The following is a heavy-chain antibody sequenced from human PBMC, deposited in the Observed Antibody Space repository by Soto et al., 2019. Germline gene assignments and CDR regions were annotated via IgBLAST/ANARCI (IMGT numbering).Heavy chain of an antibody. CDR2: IYYSGST. CDR1: GGSISSGGYY. D-gene: IGHD3-22*01. Sequence: QVQLQESGPGLVKPSQTLSLTCTVSGGSISSGGYYWSWIRQHPGKGLEWIGYIYYSGSTYYNPSLKGRVTISVDTSKNQFSLKLSYVTAADTAVYYCARVGYYAGSGYNTFNIWGQGTMVTVSS. J-gene: IGHJ3*02. CDR3: ARVGYYAGSGYNTFNI. V-gene: IGHV4-31*03.